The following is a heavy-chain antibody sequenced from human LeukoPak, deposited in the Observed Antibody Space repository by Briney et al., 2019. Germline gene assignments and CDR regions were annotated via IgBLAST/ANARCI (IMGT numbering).Heavy chain of an antibody. CDR2: FDPEDGET. CDR1: GYTLTELS. J-gene: IGHJ6*02. CDR3: ATVRTYSSGWPPSYGMDV. V-gene: IGHV1-24*01. D-gene: IGHD6-19*01. Sequence: ASVKVSCKVSGYTLTELSMHWVRQAPGKGLEWMGGFDPEDGETIYAQKFQGRVTMTEDTSTDTAYMELSSLRSEDTAVYYCATVRTYSSGWPPSYGMDVWGQGTRSPSP.